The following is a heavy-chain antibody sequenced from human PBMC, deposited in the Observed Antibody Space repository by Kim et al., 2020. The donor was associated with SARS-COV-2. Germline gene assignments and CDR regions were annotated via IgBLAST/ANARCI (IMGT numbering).Heavy chain of an antibody. CDR1: GFTFSSYA. J-gene: IGHJ4*02. CDR3: AKGGDWLFPEHYFDY. V-gene: IGHV3-23*01. Sequence: GGSLRLSCAASGFTFSSYAMSWVRQAPGKGLEWVSAISGSGGSTYYADSAKGRFTISRDNSKNTLYLQMNSLRAEDTAVYYCAKGGDWLFPEHYFDYWGQGTLVTVSS. CDR2: ISGSGGST. D-gene: IGHD3-9*01.